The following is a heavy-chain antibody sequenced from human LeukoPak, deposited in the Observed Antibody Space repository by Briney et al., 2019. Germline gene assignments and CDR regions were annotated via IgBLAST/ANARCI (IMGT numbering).Heavy chain of an antibody. Sequence: GGSLRLSCAASGFSFSNFWMLWVRQVPGKGLACVSRIDSAGGGTAYADSVKGRFSISRDNSKNTLYLQINSLRADDTAVYYCAKGRVGTNGVLEHWGQGTLVTVSS. CDR3: AKGRVGTNGVLEH. J-gene: IGHJ1*01. V-gene: IGHV3-74*01. D-gene: IGHD1-26*01. CDR2: IDSAGGGT. CDR1: GFSFSNFW.